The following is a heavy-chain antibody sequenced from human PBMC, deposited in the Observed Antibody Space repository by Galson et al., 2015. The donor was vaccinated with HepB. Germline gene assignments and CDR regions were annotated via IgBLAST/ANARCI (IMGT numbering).Heavy chain of an antibody. CDR2: IYYSGST. J-gene: IGHJ6*02. CDR1: GGSISSSSYY. CDR3: ARHCPGPLPIFGPRVVDYYGMDV. Sequence: SETLSLTCTVSGGSISSSSYYWGWIRQPPGKGLEWIGSIYYSGSTYYNPSLKSRVTISVDTSKNQFSLKLSSVTAADTAVHYCARHCPGPLPIFGPRVVDYYGMDVWGQGTTVTVSS. D-gene: IGHD3-3*01. V-gene: IGHV4-39*01.